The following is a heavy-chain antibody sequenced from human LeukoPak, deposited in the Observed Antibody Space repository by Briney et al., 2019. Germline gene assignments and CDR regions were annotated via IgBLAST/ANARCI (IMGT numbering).Heavy chain of an antibody. CDR3: AKDLSALLPGAHNYMDV. CDR1: GFTFSSYG. Sequence: PGGSLRLSCAASGFTFSSYGMHWVRQAPGKGLEWVAFIRYDGSNKYYADSVKGRFTISRDNSKNTLYLQMNSLRAGDTAVYYCAKDLSALLPGAHNYMDVWGKGTTVTISS. J-gene: IGHJ6*03. CDR2: IRYDGSNK. D-gene: IGHD3-3*02. V-gene: IGHV3-30*02.